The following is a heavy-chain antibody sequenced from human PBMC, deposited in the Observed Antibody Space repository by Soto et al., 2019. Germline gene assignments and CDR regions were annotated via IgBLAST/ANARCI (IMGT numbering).Heavy chain of an antibody. V-gene: IGHV4-31*03. Sequence: SETLSLTCTVSGGSISSGGYYWSWIRQHPGKGLEWIGYIYYRGSTYYNPSLKSRVTISVDTSKNQFSLKLSSVTAADTAVYYCARWTTVISAFDYWGQGTLVTVSS. J-gene: IGHJ4*02. D-gene: IGHD4-17*01. CDR3: ARWTTVISAFDY. CDR1: GGSISSGGYY. CDR2: IYYRGST.